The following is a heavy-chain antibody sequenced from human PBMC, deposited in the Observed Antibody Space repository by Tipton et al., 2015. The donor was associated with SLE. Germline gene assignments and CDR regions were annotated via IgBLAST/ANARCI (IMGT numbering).Heavy chain of an antibody. CDR1: GFTFSSYS. V-gene: IGHV3-48*04. CDR2: ISSTTRTI. D-gene: IGHD1-1*01. Sequence: SLRLSCAASGFTFSSYSMNWVRQAPGKGLEWVSYISSTTRTIYYADSVRGRFTISRDDAKNSVFLQMNSLRVEDTASYYCARLRSTTKFDSWGPGTLVTVSS. CDR3: ARLRSTTKFDS. J-gene: IGHJ4*02.